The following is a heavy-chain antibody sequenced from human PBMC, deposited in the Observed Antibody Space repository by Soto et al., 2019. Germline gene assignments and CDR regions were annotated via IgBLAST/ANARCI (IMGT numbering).Heavy chain of an antibody. CDR3: AKDLGDYYGSGSRDYYYYGMDV. CDR1: GFTFDDYA. V-gene: IGHV3-9*01. CDR2: ISWNSGSI. J-gene: IGHJ6*02. Sequence: GGSLRLSCAASGFTFDDYAMHWVRQAPGKGLEWVSGISWNSGSIGYADSVKGRFTISRDNAKNSLYLQMNSLRAEDTALYYCAKDLGDYYGSGSRDYYYYGMDVWGQGTTVTVSS. D-gene: IGHD3-10*01.